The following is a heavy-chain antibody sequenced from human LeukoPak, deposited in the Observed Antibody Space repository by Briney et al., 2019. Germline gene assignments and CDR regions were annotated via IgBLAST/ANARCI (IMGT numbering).Heavy chain of an antibody. J-gene: IGHJ4*02. CDR3: AREGPSVRGGSYDY. CDR1: GLTFIRYG. CDR2: MSNEGSEK. V-gene: IGHV3-30-3*01. Sequence: GGSLRLSCAASGLTFIRYGMHGVRQAPAKGLDWLVFMSNEGSEKYYADSVKGRFTISRDISKNTLYLQMNSLKIEDTAVYSCAREGPSVRGGSYDYWGQGTLVTVSS. D-gene: IGHD3-10*01.